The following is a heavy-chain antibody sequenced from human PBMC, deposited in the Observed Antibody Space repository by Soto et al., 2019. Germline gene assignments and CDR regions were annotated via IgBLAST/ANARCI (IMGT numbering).Heavy chain of an antibody. CDR3: ARDRRDGHKRYFEF. Sequence: SETLSLTCTVSGGSITSYFWSWIRQTPGKGLDWIGSISFSGATYSNPSLKGRAALSVDTSENHLSLTLNSVTSADTAVYFCARDRRDGHKRYFEFWGQGNQFTVSS. CDR1: GGSITSYF. CDR2: ISFSGAT. D-gene: IGHD3-9*01. J-gene: IGHJ4*02. V-gene: IGHV4-59*01.